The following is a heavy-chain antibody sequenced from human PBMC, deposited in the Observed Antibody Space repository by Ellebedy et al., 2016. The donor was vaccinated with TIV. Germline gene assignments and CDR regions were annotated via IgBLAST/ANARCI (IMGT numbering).Heavy chain of an antibody. CDR1: GFTFSSYG. CDR2: IWYDGSNK. CDR3: ARDYHFDWLLYY. V-gene: IGHV3-33*01. J-gene: IGHJ4*02. Sequence: PGGSLRLSCAASGFTFSSYGMHWVRQAPGKGLEWVAVIWYDGSNKYYADSVKGRFTISRDNSKNTLYLQMNSLRAEDTAVYYCARDYHFDWLLYYWGQGTLVTVSS. D-gene: IGHD3-9*01.